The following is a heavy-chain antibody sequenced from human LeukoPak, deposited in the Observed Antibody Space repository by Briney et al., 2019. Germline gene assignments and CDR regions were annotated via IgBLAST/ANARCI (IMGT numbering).Heavy chain of an antibody. CDR3: ARGTTMSANWFDP. CDR1: GFTFSSYS. J-gene: IGHJ5*02. V-gene: IGHV3-7*03. CDR2: IKHDGSEK. Sequence: PGGSLRLSCAASGFTFSSYSMNWVRQAPGKGPEWVANIKHDGSEKYYVDSVKGRFTISRDNAKNSLYLQMNSLRAEDTAVYYCARGTTMSANWFDPWGQGTLVTVSS. D-gene: IGHD1-1*01.